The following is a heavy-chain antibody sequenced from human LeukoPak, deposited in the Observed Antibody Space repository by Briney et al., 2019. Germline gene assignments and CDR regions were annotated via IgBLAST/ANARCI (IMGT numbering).Heavy chain of an antibody. D-gene: IGHD2-15*01. V-gene: IGHV4-61*02. CDR2: IYTSGST. CDR3: ARKGGTFDY. CDR1: GGSISSGSYY. J-gene: IGHJ4*02. Sequence: PSETLSLTCTVSGGSISSGSYYWSWIRQPAGKGLEWIGRIYTSGSTNYNPSLKSRVTISVDTSKNQFSLKLSSVTAADTAVYYCARKGGTFDYWGQGILVTVSS.